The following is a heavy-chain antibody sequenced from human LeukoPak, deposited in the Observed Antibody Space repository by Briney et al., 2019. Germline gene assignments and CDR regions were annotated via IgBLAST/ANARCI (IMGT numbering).Heavy chain of an antibody. J-gene: IGHJ3*02. CDR2: IYYSGST. CDR1: GGSISSYY. D-gene: IGHD3-3*01. CDR3: ARVSRITIFGVVIIGGAFDI. V-gene: IGHV4-59*01. Sequence: SETLSLTCTVSGGSISSYYWSWIRQPPGKGLEWIGYIYYSGSTNYNPSLKSRVTISVDTSKNQFSLKLSSVTAADTAVYYCARVSRITIFGVVIIGGAFDIWGQGTMVTVSS.